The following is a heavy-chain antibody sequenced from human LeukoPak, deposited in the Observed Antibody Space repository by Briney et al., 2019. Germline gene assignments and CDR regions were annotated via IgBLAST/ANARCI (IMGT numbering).Heavy chain of an antibody. J-gene: IGHJ4*02. CDR1: GYTFTGYY. Sequence: GASVKVSCKASGYTFTGYYMHWVRQAPGQGLEWMGWINPNSGGTNYAQKFQGSVTMTRDTSISTAYMELSRLRSDDTAVYYCARDAAFYDSSGYYKDYWGQGTLVTVSS. V-gene: IGHV1-2*02. CDR3: ARDAAFYDSSGYYKDY. D-gene: IGHD3-22*01. CDR2: INPNSGGT.